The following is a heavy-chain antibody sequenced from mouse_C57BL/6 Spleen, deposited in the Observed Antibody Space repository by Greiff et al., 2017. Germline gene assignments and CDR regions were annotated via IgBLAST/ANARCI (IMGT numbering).Heavy chain of an antibody. CDR2: INPSTGGT. J-gene: IGHJ2*01. CDR1: GYSFTGYY. D-gene: IGHD1-1*01. V-gene: IGHV1-42*01. CDR3: ARGGLRGY. Sequence: VQLQQSGPELVKPGASVKISCKASGYSFTGYYMNWVKQSPEKSLEWIGEINPSTGGTTYNQKFKAKATLTVDKSSSTAYMQLKSLTSEDSAVYYCARGGLRGYWGQGTTLTVSS.